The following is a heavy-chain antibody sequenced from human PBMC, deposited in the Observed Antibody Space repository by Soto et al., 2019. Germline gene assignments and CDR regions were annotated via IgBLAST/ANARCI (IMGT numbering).Heavy chain of an antibody. D-gene: IGHD6-13*01. CDR1: GGSISSGDYY. J-gene: IGHJ5*02. V-gene: IGHV4-30-4*01. Sequence: QVQLQESGPGLVKPSQTLSLTCTVSGGSISSGDYYWSWIRQPPGKGLEWIGYIYYSGSTYYNPSLRGRVTISVDTSKNQFALKLSSVTAADTAVYYCARERPDGSRLDPWGQGTLVTVSS. CDR3: ARERPDGSRLDP. CDR2: IYYSGST.